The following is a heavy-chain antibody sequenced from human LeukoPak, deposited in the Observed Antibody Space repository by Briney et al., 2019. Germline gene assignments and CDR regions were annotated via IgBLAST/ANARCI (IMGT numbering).Heavy chain of an antibody. D-gene: IGHD2-2*01. V-gene: IGHV5-51*01. J-gene: IGHJ5*02. Sequence: XGRQVPGKGLEGXGXIYPGDSDTKYSPSFQGQVTISADKSISTAYLQWSSLKASDTAMYYCARGEVGIYCSSTSCSPGANWFDPWGQGTLVTVSS. CDR2: IYPGDSDT. CDR3: ARGEVGIYCSSTSCSPGANWFDP.